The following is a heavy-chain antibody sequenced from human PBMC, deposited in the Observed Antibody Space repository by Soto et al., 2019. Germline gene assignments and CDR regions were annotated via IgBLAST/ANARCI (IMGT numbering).Heavy chain of an antibody. V-gene: IGHV1-3*01. CDR1: GYTFTNYA. CDR2: INAGNGNT. J-gene: IGHJ4*02. D-gene: IGHD6-19*01. Sequence: ASVKVSCKASGYTFTNYAMHWVRQAPGQRLKWMGWINAGNGNTKYSQKLQGRVTMTTDTSTSTAYMELRSLRSDDTAVYYCATRDEYSSGWYGYWGQGTLVTVSS. CDR3: ATRDEYSSGWYGY.